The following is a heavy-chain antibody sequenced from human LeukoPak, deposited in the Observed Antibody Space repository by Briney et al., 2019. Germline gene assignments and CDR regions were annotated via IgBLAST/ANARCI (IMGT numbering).Heavy chain of an antibody. CDR1: GGSISGYH. Sequence: SETLSLTCTVSGGSISGYHWSWIRQTPGKGPEWIGYIYYSGSTKYNPSLKSRVTMSVDTSKNQFSLKLSSVTAADTAVYYCARGGLENGYHSNDGFDIWGQGTMVTVSS. CDR2: IYYSGST. J-gene: IGHJ3*02. CDR3: ARGGLENGYHSNDGFDI. V-gene: IGHV4-59*01. D-gene: IGHD3-22*01.